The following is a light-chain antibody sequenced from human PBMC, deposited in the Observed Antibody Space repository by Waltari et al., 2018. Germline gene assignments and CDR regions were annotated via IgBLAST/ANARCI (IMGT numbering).Light chain of an antibody. Sequence: EIILTQSPATLSLSPGDRATLSCRASQSVSNSLSWYQQKPGQAPRLLIYDASTRATGIPARFSGSGSGTDFTLTIGSLEPEDLAVYFCLQRSNWPPTFGGGTTVEIK. CDR1: QSVSNS. V-gene: IGKV3-11*01. J-gene: IGKJ4*01. CDR3: LQRSNWPPT. CDR2: DAS.